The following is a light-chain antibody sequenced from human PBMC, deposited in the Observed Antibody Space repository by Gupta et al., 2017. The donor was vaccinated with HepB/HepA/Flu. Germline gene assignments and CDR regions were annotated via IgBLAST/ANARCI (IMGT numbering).Light chain of an antibody. V-gene: IGKV1-12*01. CDR2: GAS. Sequence: DIQMTQSPSSVSASVGDRVTITCRASQDISRWLAWYQQKPGKAPKLLIYGASTLQSGVPSRFSGSGSGTDFTLTISGRQREDFATYFCQQGNSLPLTFGGGTKVEIK. CDR1: QDISRW. CDR3: QQGNSLPLT. J-gene: IGKJ4*01.